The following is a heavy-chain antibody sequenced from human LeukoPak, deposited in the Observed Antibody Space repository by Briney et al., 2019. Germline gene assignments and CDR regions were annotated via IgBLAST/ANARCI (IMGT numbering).Heavy chain of an antibody. CDR1: GGTINNYY. V-gene: IGHV4-59*08. CDR3: ARHNARQRGWIGEVDY. CDR2: IYYTGST. Sequence: SETLSLTCSVSGGTINNYYWSWIRQPPGKGLEWIAYIYYTGSTNYNPSLKSRVTISVDTSKNQFSLVLSSVTAADAAVYFCARHNARQRGWIGEVDYWGQGALVTVSS. D-gene: IGHD3-10*01. J-gene: IGHJ4*02.